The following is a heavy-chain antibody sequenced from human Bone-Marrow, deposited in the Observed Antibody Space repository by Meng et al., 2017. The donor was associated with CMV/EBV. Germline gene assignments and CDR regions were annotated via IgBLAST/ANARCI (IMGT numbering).Heavy chain of an antibody. CDR2: IYYSGST. CDR3: RIVEMATSEDY. D-gene: IGHD5-24*01. J-gene: IGHJ4*02. Sequence: GSLRLSCTVSGGSISSYYWSWIRQPPGKGLEWIGYIYYSGSTNYNPSLKSRVTISVDTSKNQFSLKLSSVTAADTAVYYCRIVEMATSEDYCGQGTLVTFSS. V-gene: IGHV4-59*01. CDR1: GGSISSYY.